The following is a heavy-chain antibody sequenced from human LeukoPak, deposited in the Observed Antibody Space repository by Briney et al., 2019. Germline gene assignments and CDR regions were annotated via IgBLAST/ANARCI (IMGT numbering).Heavy chain of an antibody. CDR2: ISAYNGNT. Sequence: ASVKVSCKASGYTFTGYYMHWVRQAPGQGLEWMGWISAYNGNTNYAQKLQGRVTMTTDTSTSTAYMELRSLRSDDTAVYYCARYSSGWYRAFDIWGQGTMVTVSS. D-gene: IGHD6-19*01. CDR3: ARYSSGWYRAFDI. V-gene: IGHV1-18*04. J-gene: IGHJ3*02. CDR1: GYTFTGYY.